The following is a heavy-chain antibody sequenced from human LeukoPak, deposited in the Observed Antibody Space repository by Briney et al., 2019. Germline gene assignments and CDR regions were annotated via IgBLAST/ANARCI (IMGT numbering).Heavy chain of an antibody. CDR2: ISGSGSST. CDR3: AKSDDSDY. CDR1: GFTFLNYV. V-gene: IGHV3-23*01. J-gene: IGHJ4*02. Sequence: GGSLRLSCAASGFTFLNYVMTWVRQAPGKGLEWVSGISGSGSSTYYGDSVKGRFTISRDNSKNTLYLQMNSLRAEDTAVYYCAKSDDSDYWGQGTLVTVSS. D-gene: IGHD2-21*01.